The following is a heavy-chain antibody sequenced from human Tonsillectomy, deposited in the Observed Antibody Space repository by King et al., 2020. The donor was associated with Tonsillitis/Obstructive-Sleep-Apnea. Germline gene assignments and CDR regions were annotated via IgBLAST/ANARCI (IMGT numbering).Heavy chain of an antibody. CDR2: IYYSGST. J-gene: IGHJ4*02. CDR3: ARAPGGYEFWSGYGFTY. Sequence: VQLQESGPGLVKPSETLSLTCTVSGGSISSYYWSWIRQPPGKGLEWIGYIYYSGSTNYNPSLKSRVTISVDTSKNQFSLKLSSVTAADTAVYYCARAPGGYEFWSGYGFTYWGQGTLVTVSS. CDR1: GGSISSYY. V-gene: IGHV4-59*01. D-gene: IGHD3-3*01.